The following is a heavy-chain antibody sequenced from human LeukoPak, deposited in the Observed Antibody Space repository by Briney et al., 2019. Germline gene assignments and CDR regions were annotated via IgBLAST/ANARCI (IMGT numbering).Heavy chain of an antibody. V-gene: IGHV3-23*01. CDR2: ISGSGGST. D-gene: IGHD1-26*01. CDR3: AKVPRAPYYFDY. Sequence: PGGSLRLSCATSGFTFSSYAMSWVRQAPGKGLEWVSTISGSGGSTYYADSVKGRFTISRDNSKNTLYLQMSSLRAEDTAVYYCAKVPRAPYYFDYWGLGTLVTVSS. CDR1: GFTFSSYA. J-gene: IGHJ4*02.